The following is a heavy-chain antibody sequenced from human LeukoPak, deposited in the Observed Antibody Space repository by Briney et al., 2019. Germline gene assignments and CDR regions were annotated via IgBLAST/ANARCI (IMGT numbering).Heavy chain of an antibody. CDR3: AKVGLCSSTSCNDDYYYGMDV. CDR2: ISGSGGST. V-gene: IGHV3-23*01. CDR1: GFTFSSYA. J-gene: IGHJ6*02. Sequence: GGSLRLSCAASGFTFSSYAMSWVRQAPGKGLEWVSAISGSGGSTYYADSVKGRFTISRDNSKNTLYLQMNSLRAEDTAVYYCAKVGLCSSTSCNDDYYYGMDVWGQGTTVTVSS. D-gene: IGHD2-2*01.